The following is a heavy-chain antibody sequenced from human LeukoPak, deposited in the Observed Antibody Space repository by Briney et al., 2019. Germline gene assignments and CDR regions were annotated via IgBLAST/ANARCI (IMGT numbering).Heavy chain of an antibody. D-gene: IGHD3-22*01. CDR3: ARGETYYDSSRSLNY. CDR2: ISSSGSTI. J-gene: IGHJ4*02. V-gene: IGHV3-11*04. CDR1: GFTFSDYY. Sequence: GGSLRLSCAASGFTFSDYYMSWIRQAPGKGLEWVSYISSSGSTIYYADSVKGRFTISRDNAKNSLYLQMNSLRAEDTAVYYCARGETYYDSSRSLNYWGQGTLVTVSS.